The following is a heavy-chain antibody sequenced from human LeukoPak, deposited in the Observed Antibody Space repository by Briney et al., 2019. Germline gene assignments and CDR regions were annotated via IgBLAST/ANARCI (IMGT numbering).Heavy chain of an antibody. J-gene: IGHJ5*02. CDR3: ARQTYDSSGYYYGFDP. V-gene: IGHV4-31*03. Sequence: SETLSLTCTVSGGSISSGGYYWSWIRQHPGKGLEWIGYIYYSGSTYYNPSLKSRVTISVDTSKNQFSLKLSSVTAADTAVYYCARQTYDSSGYYYGFDPWGQGTLVTVSS. CDR1: GGSISSGGYY. CDR2: IYYSGST. D-gene: IGHD3-22*01.